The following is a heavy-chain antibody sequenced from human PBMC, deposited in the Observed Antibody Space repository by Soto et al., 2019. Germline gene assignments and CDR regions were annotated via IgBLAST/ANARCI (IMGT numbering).Heavy chain of an antibody. CDR1: GFTFSSYA. Sequence: GGSLRLSCAASGFTFSSYAMSWVRQAPGKGLEWVSAISGSGGSTYYADSVKGRFTISRDNSKNTLYLQMNSLRAEDTAVYYCANGNDKYSSSWRDDYYFDYWGQGTLVTVSS. D-gene: IGHD6-13*01. CDR3: ANGNDKYSSSWRDDYYFDY. V-gene: IGHV3-23*01. CDR2: ISGSGGST. J-gene: IGHJ4*02.